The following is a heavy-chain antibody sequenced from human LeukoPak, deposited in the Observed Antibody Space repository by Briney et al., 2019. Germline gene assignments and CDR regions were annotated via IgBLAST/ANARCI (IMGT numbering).Heavy chain of an antibody. V-gene: IGHV4-39*07. CDR1: GGSISSSSYY. CDR3: ARAMRGYDILTGPGAGWYFDL. Sequence: SETLSLTCTVSGGSISSSSYYWGWIRQPPGKGLEWIGSIYYSGSTYYNPSLKSRVTISVDTSKNQFSLKLSSVTAADTAVYYCARAMRGYDILTGPGAGWYFDLWGRGTLVTVSS. CDR2: IYYSGST. J-gene: IGHJ2*01. D-gene: IGHD3-9*01.